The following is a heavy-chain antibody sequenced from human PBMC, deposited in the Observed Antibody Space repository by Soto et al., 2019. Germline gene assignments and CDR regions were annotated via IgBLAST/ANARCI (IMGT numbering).Heavy chain of an antibody. D-gene: IGHD2-21*02. Sequence: PGESLKISCKGSGYSFTSYWISWVRQMPGKGLEWMGRIDPSDSYTNYSPSFQGHVTISADKSISTAYLQWSSLKASDTAMYYCARPRGGDCYRRGCHDYYYGMDVWGQGTTVTVSS. CDR2: IDPSDSYT. CDR1: GYSFTSYW. CDR3: ARPRGGDCYRRGCHDYYYGMDV. J-gene: IGHJ6*02. V-gene: IGHV5-10-1*01.